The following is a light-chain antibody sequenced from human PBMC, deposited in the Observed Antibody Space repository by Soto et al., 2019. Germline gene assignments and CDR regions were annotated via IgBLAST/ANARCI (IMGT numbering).Light chain of an antibody. CDR3: SSYTSSSTLV. J-gene: IGLJ1*01. CDR1: SSDVGAYDY. Sequence: QSVLTQPRSVSGSPGQSVTISCTGTSSDVGAYDYVSWYQQHPGKAPKLLIYHVSKRPSGVPDRFSGSKSGNTASLTISGLQAEDEADYYCSSYTSSSTLVFGTGTKVTVL. V-gene: IGLV2-11*01. CDR2: HVS.